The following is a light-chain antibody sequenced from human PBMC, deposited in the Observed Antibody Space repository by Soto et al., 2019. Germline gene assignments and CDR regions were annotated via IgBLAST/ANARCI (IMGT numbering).Light chain of an antibody. J-gene: IGKJ4*01. V-gene: IGKV3-15*01. CDR3: QQYNNWPPDT. Sequence: EIVMTQSPATLSVSPGERATLSCRASQSVSSNLAWYQQKPGQAPRLLIYGASTRATGIPARFSGSGSGTESTLTISSRQSEDFAVYYWQQYNNWPPDTFGGGTKVEIK. CDR2: GAS. CDR1: QSVSSN.